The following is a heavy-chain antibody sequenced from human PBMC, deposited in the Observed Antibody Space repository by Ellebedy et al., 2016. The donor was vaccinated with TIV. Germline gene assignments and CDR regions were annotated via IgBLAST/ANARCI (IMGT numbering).Heavy chain of an antibody. CDR2: LYSGGST. D-gene: IGHD3-22*01. CDR1: GFTVSSNY. CDR3: ARVPYYYDSSGYWHDAFDI. V-gene: IGHV3-53*01. J-gene: IGHJ3*02. Sequence: GESLKISCAASGFTVSSNYMSWVRQAPGKGLEWVSVLYSGGSTYYEDSVKGRLTISRDNAKNTLYLQMNSLRAEDTAVYYCARVPYYYDSSGYWHDAFDIWGQGTMVTVSS.